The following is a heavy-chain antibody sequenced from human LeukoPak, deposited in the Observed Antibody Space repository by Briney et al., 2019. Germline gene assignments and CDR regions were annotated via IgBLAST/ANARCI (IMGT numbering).Heavy chain of an antibody. CDR2: INHSGST. D-gene: IGHD2-2*01. J-gene: IGHJ6*03. CDR3: ARQLDCSSTSCRYYYYYYMDV. CDR1: GGSFSGYY. V-gene: IGHV4-34*01. Sequence: SETLSLTCAVYGGSFSGYYWSWIRQPPGKGLEWIGEINHSGSTNYNPSLKSRVTISVDTSKNQFSLKLSSVTAADTAVYYCARQLDCSSTSCRYYYYYYMDVWGKGTTVTVSS.